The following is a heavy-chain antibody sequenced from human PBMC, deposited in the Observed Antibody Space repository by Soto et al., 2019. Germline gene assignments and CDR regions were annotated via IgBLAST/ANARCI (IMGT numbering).Heavy chain of an antibody. CDR1: GFTFSTYR. CDR3: SRDQGYCSGGSCDAAGY. V-gene: IGHV3-74*01. D-gene: IGHD2-15*01. Sequence: EVQLVESGGGLVQPGGSLRLSCAASGFTFSTYRMHWVRQAPGKGLVWVSRVNSDGSTTDYADSVRGRFTLSRDNAKNTLYLHMNDVRAEETGVYYCSRDQGYCSGGSCDAAGYWGQGPLVTVSS. CDR2: VNSDGSTT. J-gene: IGHJ4*02.